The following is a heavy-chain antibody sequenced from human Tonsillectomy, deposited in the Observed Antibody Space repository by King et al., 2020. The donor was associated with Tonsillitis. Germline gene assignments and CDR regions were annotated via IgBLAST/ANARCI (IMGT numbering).Heavy chain of an antibody. J-gene: IGHJ4*02. Sequence: VTLKESGPVLVQPTETLTLTCTVSGFSLSNTRMGVIWIRQPPGKALEWLAHIFSIDGRSYNPSLNTRLTISKDTFRSPVVLTMTNMDPVDTATYYCSRVKGIEDVTMFGGVSVKYLDFWGQGTPVPVSS. V-gene: IGHV2-26*01. CDR1: GFSLSNTRMG. CDR3: SRVKGIEDVTMFGGVSVKYLDF. D-gene: IGHD3-16*02. CDR2: IFSIDGR.